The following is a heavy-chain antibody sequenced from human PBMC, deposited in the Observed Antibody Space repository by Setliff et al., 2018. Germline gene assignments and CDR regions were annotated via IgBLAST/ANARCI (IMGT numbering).Heavy chain of an antibody. CDR3: ARVRNLPWRNIAVAGTFGY. V-gene: IGHV1-8*01. CDR1: GYTFTSYG. CDR2: MNPNSGNT. J-gene: IGHJ4*02. Sequence: ASVKVSCKASGYTFTSYGINWVRQATGQGLEWMGWMNPNSGNTGYAQKFQGRVTMTRNTSISTAYMELSSLGSEDTAVYYCARVRNLPWRNIAVAGTFGYWGQGTLVTVSS. D-gene: IGHD6-19*01.